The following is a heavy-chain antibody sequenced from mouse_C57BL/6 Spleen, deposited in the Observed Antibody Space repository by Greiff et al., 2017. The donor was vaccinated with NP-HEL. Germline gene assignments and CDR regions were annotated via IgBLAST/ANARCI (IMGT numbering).Heavy chain of an antibody. D-gene: IGHD2-4*01. J-gene: IGHJ2*01. V-gene: IGHV5-6*01. CDR2: ISSGGSYT. Sequence: EVHLVESGGDLVKPGGSLKLSCAASGFTFSSYGMSWVRQTPDKRLEWVATISSGGSYTYYPDSVKGRFTIPRDNAKNTLYLQMSSLKSEDTAMYYCARQGDYDEIYYFDYWGQGTTLTVSS. CDR3: ARQGDYDEIYYFDY. CDR1: GFTFSSYG.